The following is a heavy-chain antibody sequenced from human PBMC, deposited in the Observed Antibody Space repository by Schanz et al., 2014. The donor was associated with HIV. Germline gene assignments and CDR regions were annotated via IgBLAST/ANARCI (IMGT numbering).Heavy chain of an antibody. CDR2: ISAYNGKT. CDR1: GYIFSNSG. V-gene: IGHV1-18*01. Sequence: VQLVQSGGEVKKPGASVKVSCKASGYIFSNSGVSWVRQAPGQGLEWLGWISAYNGKTNYARKVQGRVTMTTDTSTTTAYMELRSLRSDDTAVYYCARGARYGMDVWGQGTTVTVSS. CDR3: ARGARYGMDV. J-gene: IGHJ6*02.